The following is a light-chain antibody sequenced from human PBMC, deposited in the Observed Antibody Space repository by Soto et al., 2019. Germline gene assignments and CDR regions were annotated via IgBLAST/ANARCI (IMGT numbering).Light chain of an antibody. CDR3: MQALHTPYS. J-gene: IGKJ2*01. V-gene: IGKV2-28*01. CDR1: QSLLHRNGYSS. CDR2: LAS. Sequence: DIVMTQSPLSLPVSPGEPASISCRSSQSLLHRNGYSSLDWYLQKPGQSPRLLIYLASTRASGVPDKFSDSVSGTVFTLKISRVEAEDVGIYDCMQALHTPYSFGQGTKLEI.